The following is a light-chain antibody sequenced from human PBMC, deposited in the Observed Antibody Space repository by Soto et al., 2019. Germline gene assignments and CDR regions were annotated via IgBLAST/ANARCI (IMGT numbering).Light chain of an antibody. CDR1: QSISSY. V-gene: IGKV1-39*01. Sequence: DIQMTQSPSSLSASVGGRVTITCRASQSISSYLNWYQQXPGKAPXLXXYAASSLQSGVPSRFSGSGSGTEFTLTISSLQSEDFAVYDGQQYNNWPPWTFGQGTKVDIK. CDR2: AAS. J-gene: IGKJ1*01. CDR3: QQYNNWPPWT.